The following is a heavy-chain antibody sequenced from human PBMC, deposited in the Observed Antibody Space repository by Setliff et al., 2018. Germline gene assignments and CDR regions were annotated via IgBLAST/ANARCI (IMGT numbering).Heavy chain of an antibody. J-gene: IGHJ6*03. CDR2: IYGGGAT. V-gene: IGHV4-4*07. Sequence: SETLSLTCSVSGDPIDSYYWSWVRQSAGRGLEWIGRIYGGGATDYNPSLDSRVTMSVDTSKNQFSLKLKSVTDADTAMYYCARGCAAGACYSDYYYYMDVWGKGTTVTVSS. CDR3: ARGCAAGACYSDYYYYMDV. D-gene: IGHD2-15*01. CDR1: GDPIDSYY.